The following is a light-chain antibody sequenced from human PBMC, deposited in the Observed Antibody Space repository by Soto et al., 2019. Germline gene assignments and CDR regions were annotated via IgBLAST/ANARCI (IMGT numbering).Light chain of an antibody. Sequence: EIVLTQSPGTLSLSPGERATLSCRASQSVSSSYLAWYQQKPGQAPRLLIYGASSRATGIPDRFSGSGSGTDFTLTISKLEPEEFAVYYCQQYGSASITFGQGTRLAIK. CDR1: QSVSSSY. J-gene: IGKJ5*01. CDR2: GAS. CDR3: QQYGSASIT. V-gene: IGKV3-20*01.